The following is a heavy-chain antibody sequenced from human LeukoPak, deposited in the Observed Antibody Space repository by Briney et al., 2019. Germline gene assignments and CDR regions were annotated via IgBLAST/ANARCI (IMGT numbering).Heavy chain of an antibody. CDR1: GFTFSDYY. Sequence: PGGSLRLSCTASGFTFSDYYMSWIRQAPGKGLEWPSYISVSGSSVSYVDSVKGRFTISRDNAKNSVYLQIDSLRVEDTAMYYCARDRQFRLHDPWGQGILVTVSS. V-gene: IGHV3-11*01. J-gene: IGHJ5*02. D-gene: IGHD3-16*01. CDR2: ISVSGSSV. CDR3: ARDRQFRLHDP.